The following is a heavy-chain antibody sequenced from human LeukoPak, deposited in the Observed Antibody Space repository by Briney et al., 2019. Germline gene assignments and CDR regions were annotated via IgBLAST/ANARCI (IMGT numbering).Heavy chain of an antibody. CDR1: GYSFTSYW. Sequence: GESLKISCKGSGYSFTSYWIGWVRQVPGKGLEWMGIIYPGDSDTRYSPSFQGQVTISADKSISTAYLQWSSLKASDTAMYFCVRHIPKPTMVKRGSYYYMDVWGKGTTVTVSS. CDR2: IYPGDSDT. V-gene: IGHV5-51*01. CDR3: VRHIPKPTMVKRGSYYYMDV. J-gene: IGHJ6*03. D-gene: IGHD4-23*01.